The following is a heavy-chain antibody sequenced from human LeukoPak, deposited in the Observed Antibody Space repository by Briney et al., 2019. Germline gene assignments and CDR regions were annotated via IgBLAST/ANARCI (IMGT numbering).Heavy chain of an antibody. Sequence: PGGSLRLSCAASGFTFSSYVMSWVRQAPGKGLEWVSGIVGSGGRTYYRDSVKGRFTISRDNSKNTLYLQMNSLRAEDSAVYYCARDLDTVTLFDYWGQGTRVTV. CDR1: GFTFSSYV. J-gene: IGHJ4*02. CDR3: ARDLDTVTLFDY. V-gene: IGHV3-23*01. CDR2: IVGSGGRT. D-gene: IGHD4-17*01.